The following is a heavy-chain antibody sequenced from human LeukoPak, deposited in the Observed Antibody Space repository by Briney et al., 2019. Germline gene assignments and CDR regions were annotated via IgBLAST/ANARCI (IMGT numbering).Heavy chain of an antibody. Sequence: GGSLRLSCAASGFTFSDYFMTWIRQAPGQGLEWISYISGSGDIIYYADSVKGRFAISRDNSKNTLYLQMNSLRAEDTAVYYCARESRSGDYPYYYYMDVWGKGTTVTVSS. V-gene: IGHV3-11*01. CDR1: GFTFSDYF. D-gene: IGHD4-17*01. CDR2: ISGSGDII. CDR3: ARESRSGDYPYYYYMDV. J-gene: IGHJ6*03.